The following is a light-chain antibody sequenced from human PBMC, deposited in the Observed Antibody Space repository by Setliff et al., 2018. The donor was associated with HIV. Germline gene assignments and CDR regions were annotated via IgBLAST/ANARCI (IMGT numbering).Light chain of an antibody. V-gene: IGLV1-51*01. Sequence: QSALTQPPSVSAAPGQKVTISCSGSSSNIGTNYVSWYQHLPGTAPKLLIYDDNKRPSGIPDRFSGSKSGTSATLGITGLQTGDEAEYYCGSWDSSLSSYIFGPGTKVTVL. J-gene: IGLJ1*01. CDR3: GSWDSSLSSYI. CDR1: SSNIGTNY. CDR2: DDN.